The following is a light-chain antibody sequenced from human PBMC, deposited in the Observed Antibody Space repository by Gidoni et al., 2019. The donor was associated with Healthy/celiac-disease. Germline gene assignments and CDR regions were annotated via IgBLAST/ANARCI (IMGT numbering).Light chain of an antibody. CDR1: QSLLHSNGYNY. Sequence: DIVMTQSPLSLPVTPGEPASISCRSSQSLLHSNGYNYLDWYLQKPGQSPHLLIYLGSDRASGVPARFIGSGSGTEFTLKISRVEAEDVGVYYCMQALQTPPFTFXPXTKVDIK. CDR2: LGS. V-gene: IGKV2-28*01. CDR3: MQALQTPPFT. J-gene: IGKJ3*01.